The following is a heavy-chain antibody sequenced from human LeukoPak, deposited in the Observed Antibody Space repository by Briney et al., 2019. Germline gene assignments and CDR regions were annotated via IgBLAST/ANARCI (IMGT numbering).Heavy chain of an antibody. J-gene: IGHJ5*02. CDR1: GGTLSRYA. CDR3: ARVVTPRYCSTTSCYWKGWFDP. D-gene: IGHD2-2*01. Sequence: GASVKVSCKTSGGTLSRYAISWVRQAPGHGLEWMGEIIPIFGTANYAQKFQGRGTISADESTSTAYMERSSLRSEDTAVYYCARVVTPRYCSTTSCYWKGWFDPWGQGTLVTVSS. CDR2: IIPIFGTA. V-gene: IGHV1-69*13.